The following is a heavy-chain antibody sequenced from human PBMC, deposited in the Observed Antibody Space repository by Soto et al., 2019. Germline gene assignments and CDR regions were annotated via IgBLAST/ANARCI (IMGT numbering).Heavy chain of an antibody. CDR3: ARQSGSYHHFDY. CDR2: IYYNGST. V-gene: IGHV4-39*01. CDR1: GGSISSSSYY. D-gene: IGHD1-26*01. Sequence: SETLSLTCTVSGGSISSSSYYWGWIRQPPGKGLEWIGSIYYNGSTYYNPSLKSRVTISVDTSKNQFSLKLSSVTAADTAVYYCARQSGSYHHFDYWGQGTLVTVSS. J-gene: IGHJ4*02.